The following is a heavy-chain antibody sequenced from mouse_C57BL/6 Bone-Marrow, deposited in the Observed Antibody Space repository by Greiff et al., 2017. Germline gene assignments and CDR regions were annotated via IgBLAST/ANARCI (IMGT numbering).Heavy chain of an antibody. CDR3: ARGYYGSSLDY. V-gene: IGHV1-66*01. CDR2: IYPGSGNT. J-gene: IGHJ2*01. D-gene: IGHD1-1*01. Sequence: LVESGPELVKPGASVQISCTASGYSFPSYYIHWVKQRPGQGLEWIGWIYPGSGNTKYNEKFKSKATLTADTSSSTAYMQLSSLTSEDSAVYYCARGYYGSSLDYWGQGTTLTVSS. CDR1: GYSFPSYY.